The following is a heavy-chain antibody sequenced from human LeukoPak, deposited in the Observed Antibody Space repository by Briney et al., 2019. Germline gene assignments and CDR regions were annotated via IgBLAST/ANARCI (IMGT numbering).Heavy chain of an antibody. CDR3: ARPGYSTYGMDV. D-gene: IGHD6-13*01. J-gene: IGHJ6*02. Sequence: GGSLRLSCAASGVTFSRYWMHWVRQAPGKGLVWVSRIDGDGSSTSYAAPVKGRFTISRDNAKNTLYLQMNSLRAEDTAVYYCARPGYSTYGMDVWGQGTTVTVSS. CDR2: IDGDGSST. CDR1: GVTFSRYW. V-gene: IGHV3-74*01.